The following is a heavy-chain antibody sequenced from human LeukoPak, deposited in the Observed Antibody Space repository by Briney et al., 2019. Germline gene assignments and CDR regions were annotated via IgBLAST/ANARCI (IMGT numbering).Heavy chain of an antibody. D-gene: IGHD2-15*01. CDR1: ADSFSSHY. CDR2: ISYIGST. J-gene: IGHJ6*02. CDR3: ARDGCSGGSCYYYYGMDV. Sequence: SETLSLTCAVSADSFSSHYWTWIRQPPGKGLEWIGYISYIGSTNYNPSLKSRVTISIDTSKNQFSLKLSSVTAADTAVYYCARDGCSGGSCYYYYGMDVWGQGTTVTVSS. V-gene: IGHV4-59*11.